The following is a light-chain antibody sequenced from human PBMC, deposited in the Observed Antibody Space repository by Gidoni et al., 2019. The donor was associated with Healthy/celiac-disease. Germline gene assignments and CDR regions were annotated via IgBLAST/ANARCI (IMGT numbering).Light chain of an antibody. CDR1: QSVSSSY. CDR3: QQYGSSPYT. Sequence: EIVLTQSPGTLSLSPGERATLSCRASQSVSSSYLAWYQQKLGQAPRLLIYGASSRATGIPDRFSGRGSGTVFTLTISRLEPEDFSVYYCQQYGSSPYTFGQGTKLGIK. J-gene: IGKJ2*01. V-gene: IGKV3-20*01. CDR2: GAS.